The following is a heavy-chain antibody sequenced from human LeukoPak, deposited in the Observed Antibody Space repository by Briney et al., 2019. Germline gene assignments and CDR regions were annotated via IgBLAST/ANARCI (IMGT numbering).Heavy chain of an antibody. D-gene: IGHD3-10*01. CDR3: ARLVGGIPLDP. CDR2: IYYSGST. Sequence: SETLSLTCTVSGGSISSSSYYWGWIRQPPGKGLEWIGSIYYSGSTYYNPSLKSRVTISVDTSKNQFSLKLSSVTAADTAVYYCARLVGGIPLDPWGQGTLVTVSS. CDR1: GGSISSSSYY. J-gene: IGHJ5*02. V-gene: IGHV4-39*01.